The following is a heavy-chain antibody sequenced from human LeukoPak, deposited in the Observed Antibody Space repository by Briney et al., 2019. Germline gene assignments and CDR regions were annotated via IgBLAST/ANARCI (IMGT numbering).Heavy chain of an antibody. CDR2: ITGSGGDT. D-gene: IGHD6-19*01. V-gene: IGHV3-23*01. Sequence: GESLRLSCAASGFTFSTYAMNWVRQAPGKGLEWLSAITGSGGDTYYADSVKGRFTISRDNSKNTLYLQMNSLRAEDTAVYYCAKKGSSGWSHGMDVWGQGTTVTVSS. J-gene: IGHJ6*02. CDR3: AKKGSSGWSHGMDV. CDR1: GFTFSTYA.